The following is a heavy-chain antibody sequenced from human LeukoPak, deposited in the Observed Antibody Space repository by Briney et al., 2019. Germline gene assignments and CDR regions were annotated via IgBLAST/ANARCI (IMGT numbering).Heavy chain of an antibody. D-gene: IGHD3-10*01. CDR1: GLPFDTYG. CDR2: IWHGGDKN. V-gene: IGHV3-33*01. J-gene: IGHJ6*02. CDR3: ARGTRVQLPRYYYHGLAL. Sequence: GGSLRLSCAASGLPFDTYGLHWVRQAPGKGLEWVAVIWHGGDKNYYSDSVKGRFTASRDNSKNMLFLQMNDLAVEDTALYFCARGTRVQLPRYYYHGLALWGQGTTVIVSS.